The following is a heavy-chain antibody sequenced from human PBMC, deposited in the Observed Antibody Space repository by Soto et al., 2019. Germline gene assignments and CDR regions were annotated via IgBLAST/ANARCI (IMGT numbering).Heavy chain of an antibody. V-gene: IGHV3-30*18. D-gene: IGHD3-22*01. Sequence: VGSLRLSCAASGFTFSNYGMHWFRQAPGKGLERVAVISYDGYSRSYADSVKGRSTISRDNSKDRLYLQMDSLRPEDTAVYDCAKDQENGAYDTTRPTDYWGQGTLVTVSS. CDR3: AKDQENGAYDTTRPTDY. J-gene: IGHJ4*02. CDR2: ISYDGYSR. CDR1: GFTFSNYG.